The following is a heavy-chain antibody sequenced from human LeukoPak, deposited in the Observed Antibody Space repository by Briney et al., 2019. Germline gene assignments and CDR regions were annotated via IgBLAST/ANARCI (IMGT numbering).Heavy chain of an antibody. V-gene: IGHV1-69*13. CDR1: GGTFSSYA. J-gene: IGHJ5*02. Sequence: SVKVSCKASGGTFSSYAISWVRQAPGQGLEWMGGIIPIFGTAKYAQKFQGRVTITADESTSTAYMELSSLRSEDPAVYYCARGPITMVRGSWFDPWGQGTLFTVSS. CDR3: ARGPITMVRGSWFDP. D-gene: IGHD3-10*01. CDR2: IIPIFGTA.